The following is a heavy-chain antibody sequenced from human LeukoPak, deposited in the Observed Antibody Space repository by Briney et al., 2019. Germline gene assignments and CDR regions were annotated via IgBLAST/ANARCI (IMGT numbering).Heavy chain of an antibody. CDR3: ARGQGYDSSGYESDY. Sequence: SETLSLTCAVYGGSFSGYYWSWIRQPPGKGLEWIGEINHSGSTNYNPSLKSRVTISVDTSKNQFSLKRSSVTAADTAVYYCARGQGYDSSGYESDYWGQGTLVTVSS. V-gene: IGHV4-34*01. J-gene: IGHJ4*02. CDR1: GGSFSGYY. CDR2: INHSGST. D-gene: IGHD3-22*01.